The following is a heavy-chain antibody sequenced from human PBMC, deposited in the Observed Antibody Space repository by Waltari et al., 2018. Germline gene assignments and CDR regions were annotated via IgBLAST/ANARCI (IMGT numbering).Heavy chain of an antibody. V-gene: IGHV3-7*01. CDR3: ARVLLGPVSAFDI. CDR2: IKQDGSEK. CDR1: GGSISSGGYY. D-gene: IGHD7-27*01. Sequence: VQLQESGPGLVKPSQTLSLTCTVSGGSISSGGYYWSWIRQHPGKGLEWVANIKQDGSEKYYVDSVKGRFTISRDNAKNSLYLQMNSLRAEDTAVYYCARVLLGPVSAFDIWGQGTMVTVSS. J-gene: IGHJ3*02.